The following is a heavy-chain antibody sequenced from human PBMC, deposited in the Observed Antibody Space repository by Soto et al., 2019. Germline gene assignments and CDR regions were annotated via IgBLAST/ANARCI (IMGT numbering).Heavy chain of an antibody. CDR3: ARPGGSGWFYFDS. Sequence: SETLSLTCTVSGGSIGSSSYYWGWIRQPPGKGLEWIGSIYYSGSTYYNPSLKSRVTISVDTSKNHFSLKLTSVTAADTAVYYCARPGGSGWFYFDSWGQGSQVTVSS. J-gene: IGHJ4*02. V-gene: IGHV4-39*02. CDR2: IYYSGST. D-gene: IGHD6-13*01. CDR1: GGSIGSSSYY.